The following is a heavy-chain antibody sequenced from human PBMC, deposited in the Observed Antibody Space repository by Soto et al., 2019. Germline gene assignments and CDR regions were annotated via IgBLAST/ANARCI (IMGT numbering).Heavy chain of an antibody. D-gene: IGHD3-9*01. CDR2: ISSSSSYI. Sequence: PGGSLRLSCAASGFTFSSYSMNWVRQAPGKGLEWVSSISSSSSYIYYADSVKGRFTISRDNAKNSLYLQMNSVRAEDTAVYYCARVQRSVYYDILTGYYDAFDIWGQGTMVTVSS. CDR3: ARVQRSVYYDILTGYYDAFDI. J-gene: IGHJ3*02. V-gene: IGHV3-21*01. CDR1: GFTFSSYS.